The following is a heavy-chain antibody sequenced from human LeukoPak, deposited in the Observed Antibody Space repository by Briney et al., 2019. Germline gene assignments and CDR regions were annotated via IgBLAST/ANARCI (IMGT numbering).Heavy chain of an antibody. D-gene: IGHD3-3*01. Sequence: GGSLRLCCAASGFTFSSYAMSWVRQAPGKGLEWVSAISGSGGSTYYADSVKGRFTISRDNSKNTLYLQMNSLRAEDTAVYYCAKSSGNYYYYYGMDVWGQGTTVTVSS. V-gene: IGHV3-23*01. CDR2: ISGSGGST. J-gene: IGHJ6*02. CDR1: GFTFSSYA. CDR3: AKSSGNYYYYYGMDV.